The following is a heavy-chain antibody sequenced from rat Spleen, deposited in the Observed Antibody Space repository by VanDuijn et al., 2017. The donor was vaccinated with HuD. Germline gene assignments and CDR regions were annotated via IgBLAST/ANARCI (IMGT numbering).Heavy chain of an antibody. J-gene: IGHJ4*01. CDR3: ATRGGRDGYYQKVMDA. V-gene: IGHV5-19*01. CDR2: ISPSGGST. Sequence: EVQLVESGGGLVQPGRSLKLSCAASGFTFSNYGMHWIRQAPTKGLEWVASISPSGGSTYYRDSVKGRFTISRDNAKSTLYLQMDSLRSEDTATYYCATRGGRDGYYQKVMDAWGQGASVTVSS. D-gene: IGHD1-12*03. CDR1: GFTFSNYG.